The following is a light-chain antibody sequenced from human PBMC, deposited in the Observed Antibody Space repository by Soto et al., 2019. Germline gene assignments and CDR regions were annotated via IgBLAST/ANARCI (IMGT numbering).Light chain of an antibody. Sequence: QSALTQPRSVSGSPGQSVTISCTGTSSDVGGYNFVSWYQHHPGKAPKLMIYDVTKRPSGVPDRFSGSKSGNTASLTISGLQTEDEADYYCYSYAGRYTYVFGTGTKLTVL. J-gene: IGLJ1*01. CDR1: SSDVGGYNF. CDR2: DVT. V-gene: IGLV2-11*01. CDR3: YSYAGRYTYV.